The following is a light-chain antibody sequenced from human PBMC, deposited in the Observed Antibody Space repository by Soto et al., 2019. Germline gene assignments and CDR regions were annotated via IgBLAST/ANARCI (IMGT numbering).Light chain of an antibody. J-gene: IGKJ1*01. Sequence: EIVMTQSPATLSVSPGERATLSCRASQSVSSNLAWYQQKPGQAPRLLIYGASTSATGIPARFSGSRSGTEFTLTICLAQSEDFAVYYCQQYNKWPTFGQGAKVEIK. CDR3: QQYNKWPT. V-gene: IGKV3-15*01. CDR2: GAS. CDR1: QSVSSN.